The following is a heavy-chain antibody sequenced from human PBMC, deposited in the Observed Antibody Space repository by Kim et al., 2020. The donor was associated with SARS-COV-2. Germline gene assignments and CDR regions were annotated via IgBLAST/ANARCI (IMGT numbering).Heavy chain of an antibody. J-gene: IGHJ6*02. V-gene: IGHV3-30*02. Sequence: AAPVMALFTTSRDNSKNTLYLQMNSLGAEDTAVYSCAKDYGDFGGMDVWGQGTTVTVSS. CDR3: AKDYGDFGGMDV. D-gene: IGHD4-17*01.